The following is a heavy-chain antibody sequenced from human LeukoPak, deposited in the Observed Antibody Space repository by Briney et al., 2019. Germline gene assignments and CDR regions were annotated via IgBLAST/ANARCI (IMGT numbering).Heavy chain of an antibody. CDR1: GGSIINYH. CDR3: AREVLSSTWRPLHF. CDR2: IYTSGST. Sequence: SETLSLTCTVSGGSIINYHWSWIRQPAGKGLEWIGRIYTSGSTNYNPSLKSRVTMSVDMSKNQFSLKLTSMTAADTAVYYCAREVLSSTWRPLHFWGRGTLVTVSS. D-gene: IGHD2-2*01. V-gene: IGHV4-4*07. J-gene: IGHJ4*02.